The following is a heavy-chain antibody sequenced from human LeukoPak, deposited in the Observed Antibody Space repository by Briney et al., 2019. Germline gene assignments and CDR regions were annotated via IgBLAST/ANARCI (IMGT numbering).Heavy chain of an antibody. CDR2: IYYSGST. D-gene: IGHD6-19*01. J-gene: IGHJ5*02. Sequence: LSETLSLTCTVSGGSISSYYWSWIRQPPGKGLEWIGYIYYSGSTNYNPSLKSRVTISVDTSKNQFSLKLSSVTAADTAVYYCARDSSSGFNWFDPWGQGTLVTVSS. V-gene: IGHV4-59*01. CDR1: GGSISSYY. CDR3: ARDSSSGFNWFDP.